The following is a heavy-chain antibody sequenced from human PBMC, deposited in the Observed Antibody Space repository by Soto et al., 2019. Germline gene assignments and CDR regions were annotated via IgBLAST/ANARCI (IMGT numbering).Heavy chain of an antibody. Sequence: SETLSLTCTVSGGSISSYYWSWIRQPPGKGLEWIGYIYYSGSTNYNPSLKSRVTISVDTSKNQFSLKLSSVTAADTAVYYCARQPDYYDSSGYRTPAHFDYWGQGPLVTVSS. V-gene: IGHV4-59*08. CDR3: ARQPDYYDSSGYRTPAHFDY. CDR1: GGSISSYY. CDR2: IYYSGST. J-gene: IGHJ4*02. D-gene: IGHD3-22*01.